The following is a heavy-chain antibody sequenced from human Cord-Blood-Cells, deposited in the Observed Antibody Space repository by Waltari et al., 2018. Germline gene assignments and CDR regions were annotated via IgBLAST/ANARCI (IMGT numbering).Heavy chain of an antibody. V-gene: IGHV1-69*01. J-gene: IGHJ6*03. CDR2: IIPSFGTA. D-gene: IGHD6-6*01. CDR1: GGTCSRSA. Sequence: QVQLVQSGAEVKKPGSSVQVSCKASGGTCSRSAISWVRQAPGHGLEGMGGIIPSFGTANYAQKFQGRVTITADESTSTAYMELSSLRSEDTAVYYCARGPPSSSSGYYYYYMDVWGKGTTVTVSS. CDR3: ARGPPSSSSGYYYYYMDV.